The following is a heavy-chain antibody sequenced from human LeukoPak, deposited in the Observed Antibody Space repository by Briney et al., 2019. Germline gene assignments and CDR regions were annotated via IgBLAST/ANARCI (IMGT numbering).Heavy chain of an antibody. CDR2: IYSGGST. CDR1: GFTVSSNY. J-gene: IGHJ3*02. D-gene: IGHD3-9*01. V-gene: IGHV3-53*01. Sequence: GGSLRLSCAASGFTVSSNYMSWVRQAPGKGLEWVSVIYSGGSTYYADSVKGRFTISRDNSMNTLYLQMNSLRAEDTAVYYCASVFYDILTGYYPRENDAFDIWGQGTMVTVSS. CDR3: ASVFYDILTGYYPRENDAFDI.